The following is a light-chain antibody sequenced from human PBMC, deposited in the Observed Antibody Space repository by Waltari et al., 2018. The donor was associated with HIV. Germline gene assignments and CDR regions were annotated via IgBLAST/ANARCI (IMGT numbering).Light chain of an antibody. CDR2: DAT. CDR3: QHRSTSWT. J-gene: IGKJ1*01. V-gene: IGKV3-11*01. Sequence: EIVLTQSPATISLSPGESATLSCRASQTINNFLAWYQQRPGKAPRLLIYDATKRATGIPARFSGTGSGTDFSLTITSLEPEDFAVYYCQHRSTSWTFGRGTKVEI. CDR1: QTINNF.